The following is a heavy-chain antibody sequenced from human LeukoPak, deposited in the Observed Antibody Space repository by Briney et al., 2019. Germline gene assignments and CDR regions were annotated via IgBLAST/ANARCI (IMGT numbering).Heavy chain of an antibody. V-gene: IGHV3-74*01. D-gene: IGHD3-10*01. CDR1: GFTFSSHW. CDR3: VREGYGPGNYPFDS. J-gene: IGHJ4*02. CDR2: IDSHGTST. Sequence: GGSLRLSCAASGFTFSSHWMHWVRQAPGKGLMWVSRIDSHGTSTIDAASVQGRFTVSRDNSKNTLYPQMNSLRVEDTAVYYCVREGYGPGNYPFDSWGQGTLVTVSS.